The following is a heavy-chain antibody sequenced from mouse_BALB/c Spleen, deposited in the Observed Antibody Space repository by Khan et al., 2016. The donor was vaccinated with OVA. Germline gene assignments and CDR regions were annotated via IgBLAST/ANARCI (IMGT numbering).Heavy chain of an antibody. CDR1: GYTFTSYY. Sequence: QVQLQQSGAVLVKPGASVKLSCKASGYTFTSYYMYWVKQRPGQGLEWIGEINPSNGGTNFNEKFKPKATLTVDKSSSTTYMQLSSLTSEDSAVYYCTRSGYGSFAYWGQGTLVTVS. J-gene: IGHJ3*01. CDR2: INPSNGGT. CDR3: TRSGYGSFAY. D-gene: IGHD1-1*02. V-gene: IGHV1S81*02.